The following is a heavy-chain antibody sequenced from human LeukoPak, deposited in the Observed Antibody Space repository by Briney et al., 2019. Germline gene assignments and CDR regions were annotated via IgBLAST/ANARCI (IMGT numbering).Heavy chain of an antibody. V-gene: IGHV4-59*08. Sequence: SETLSLTCTVSGASVIGDTGTWFGRPPGRDLKWIGYIYHSGHTMSNPSLKSRVSLSLDTSNNQFSLKLSSVTAADTAVYYCARHPFQYPFDHWGQGTVVSVSS. J-gene: IGHJ5*02. CDR1: GASVIGDT. CDR2: IYHSGHT. CDR3: ARHPFQYPFDH. D-gene: IGHD2/OR15-2a*01.